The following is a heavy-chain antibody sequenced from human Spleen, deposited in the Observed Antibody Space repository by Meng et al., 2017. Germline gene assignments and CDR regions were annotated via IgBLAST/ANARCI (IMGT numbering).Heavy chain of an antibody. J-gene: IGHJ4*02. CDR2: INHSGST. D-gene: IGHD3-22*01. V-gene: IGHV4-34*01. CDR3: ARVAYYDSSGYHAPIDF. CDR1: GGSFSGYY. Sequence: QGQFPRWGAGLFKPSDTLSLACAVYGGSFSGYYWSWIRQPPGKGLEWIGEINHSGSTNYIPSLKGRVTISVDTSKNQFSLNLSSVTAADTAVYYCARVAYYDSSGYHAPIDFWGQGTLVTVSS.